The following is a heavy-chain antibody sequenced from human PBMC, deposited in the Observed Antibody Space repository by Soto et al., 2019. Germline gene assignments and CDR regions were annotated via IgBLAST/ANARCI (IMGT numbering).Heavy chain of an antibody. Sequence: GASVKVSCKASGGTFSSYAISWVRQAPGQGLEWMGGIIPIFGTANYAQKFQGRVTITADESTSTAYTELSSLRSEDTAVYYCASASGYHYYYTIYWGQGTLVTVSS. D-gene: IGHD3-22*01. J-gene: IGHJ4*02. CDR1: GGTFSSYA. CDR3: ASASGYHYYYTIY. CDR2: IIPIFGTA. V-gene: IGHV1-69*13.